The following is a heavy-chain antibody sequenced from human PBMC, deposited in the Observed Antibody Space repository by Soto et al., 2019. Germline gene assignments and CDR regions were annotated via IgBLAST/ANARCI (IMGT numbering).Heavy chain of an antibody. D-gene: IGHD2-2*01. Sequence: PSETLSLTCAVYGGSFSGYYWSWIRQPPGKGLKRIGEINHSGSTNYNPSLKSRVTISVDTSKNQFSLKLSSVTAADTAVYYCARARYCSSTSCPTYYYYYYMDVWGKGTTVTVSS. CDR1: GGSFSGYY. V-gene: IGHV4-34*01. J-gene: IGHJ6*03. CDR3: ARARYCSSTSCPTYYYYYYMDV. CDR2: INHSGST.